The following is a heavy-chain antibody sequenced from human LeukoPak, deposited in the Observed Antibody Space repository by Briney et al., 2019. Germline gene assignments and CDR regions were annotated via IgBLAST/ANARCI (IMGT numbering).Heavy chain of an antibody. CDR3: SRNSNIGLAY. D-gene: IGHD2-8*01. CDR1: GGSFSGYY. J-gene: IGHJ4*02. V-gene: IGHV4-34*01. CDR2: INHSGST. Sequence: SETLSLTCAVYGGSFSGYYWSWIRQPPGKGLEWIGEINHSGSTNYNPSLKSRVTISVDTSKNRFSLKLSSVTAADTAVYYCSRNSNIGLAYWGQGTLVTVSS.